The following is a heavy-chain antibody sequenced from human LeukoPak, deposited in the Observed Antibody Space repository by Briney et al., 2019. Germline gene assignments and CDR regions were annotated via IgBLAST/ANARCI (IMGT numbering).Heavy chain of an antibody. CDR2: INPNSGDT. CDR3: ARGAGITGTNWVRLDYFDF. Sequence: ASVKVSCKSSGYAFIGYYIYWVRQAPGQGLEWMGRINPNSGDTNYAQKFQARVTMTRDKSINTAYMGLTSLTSDARAVYYCARGAGITGTNWVRLDYFDFWGQGTLVTVSS. V-gene: IGHV1-2*06. D-gene: IGHD1-7*01. J-gene: IGHJ4*02. CDR1: GYAFIGYY.